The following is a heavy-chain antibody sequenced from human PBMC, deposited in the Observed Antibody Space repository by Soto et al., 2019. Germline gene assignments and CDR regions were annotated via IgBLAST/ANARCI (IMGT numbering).Heavy chain of an antibody. Sequence: QLQLQESGSGLVKPSQTLSLTCAVSGGSISSGGYSWSWIRQPPGKGLEWIGYIYHSGSTYYNPSLKSRVTIGVDRSKNQFSLKLSSVTAADTAVYYCARDNCSGGSCYLDYWGQGTLVTVSS. CDR3: ARDNCSGGSCYLDY. CDR2: IYHSGST. CDR1: GGSISSGGYS. V-gene: IGHV4-30-2*01. D-gene: IGHD2-15*01. J-gene: IGHJ4*02.